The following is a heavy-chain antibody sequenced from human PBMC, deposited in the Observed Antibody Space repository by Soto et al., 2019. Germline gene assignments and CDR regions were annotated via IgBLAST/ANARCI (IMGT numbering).Heavy chain of an antibody. CDR1: GFTFSSYA. V-gene: IGHV3-30-3*01. D-gene: IGHD3-9*01. J-gene: IGHJ4*02. CDR2: ISYDGSNK. CDR3: ARGDDILTPFDY. Sequence: QVQLVESGGGVVQPGRSLRLSCAASGFTFSSYAMHWVRQAPGKGLEWVAVISYDGSNKYYADSVKGRFTISRDNSKNPLYLQMNSLRAEDTAVYYCARGDDILTPFDYWGQGTLVTVSS.